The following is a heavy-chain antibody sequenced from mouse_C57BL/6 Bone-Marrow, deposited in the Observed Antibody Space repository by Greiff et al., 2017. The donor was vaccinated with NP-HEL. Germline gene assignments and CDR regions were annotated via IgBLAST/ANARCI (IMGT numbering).Heavy chain of an antibody. CDR1: GFTFSSYA. Sequence: EVKVVESGGGLVKPGGSLKLSCAASGFTFSSYAMSWVRQTPEKRLEWVATISDGGSYTYYPDNVKGRFTISRDNDKNNLYLQMSHLKSEDTAMYYCARDSNYPFAYWGQGTLVTVSA. V-gene: IGHV5-4*01. J-gene: IGHJ3*01. CDR3: ARDSNYPFAY. D-gene: IGHD2-5*01. CDR2: ISDGGSYT.